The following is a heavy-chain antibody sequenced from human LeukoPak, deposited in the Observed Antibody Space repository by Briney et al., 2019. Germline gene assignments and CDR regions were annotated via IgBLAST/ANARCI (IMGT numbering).Heavy chain of an antibody. J-gene: IGHJ5*02. CDR1: GGTFSSYA. V-gene: IGHV1-69*05. CDR2: IIPIFGTA. CDR3: ARAGRGGSTNWFDP. D-gene: IGHD2-2*01. Sequence: SVKVSCKASGGTFSSYAISWVRQAPGQGLEWMGGIIPIFGTANYAQKFQGRVTITTDESTSTAYLELSSLRSEDTAVYYCARAGRGGSTNWFDPWGQGTLVTVSS.